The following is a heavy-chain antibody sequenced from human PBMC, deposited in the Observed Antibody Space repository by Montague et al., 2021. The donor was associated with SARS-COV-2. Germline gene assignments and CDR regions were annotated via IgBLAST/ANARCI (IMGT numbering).Heavy chain of an antibody. Sequence: SLGLSCAASGFTFSSYGMHWVRQAPGKGLEWVAVISYDGSNKYYADSVKGRFTISRDNSKNTLYLQMNSLRAEDTAVYYCARDLTYYDILTGYFAESPHYYYYYGMDVWGQGTTVTVSS. D-gene: IGHD3-9*01. CDR2: ISYDGSNK. J-gene: IGHJ6*02. CDR1: GFTFSSYG. CDR3: ARDLTYYDILTGYFAESPHYYYYYGMDV. V-gene: IGHV3-33*05.